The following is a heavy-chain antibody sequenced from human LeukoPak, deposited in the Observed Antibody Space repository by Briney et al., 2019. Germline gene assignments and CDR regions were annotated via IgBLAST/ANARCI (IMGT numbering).Heavy chain of an antibody. J-gene: IGHJ4*02. CDR1: GFTFSSYG. V-gene: IGHV3-30*18. CDR3: AKKGFDY. Sequence: GGSLRLSCAASGFTFSSYGMHWVRQAPGKGLEWVAVISYDGSNKYYADSVKGRFTISRDNSKNTLYLQMNSLRAEDTAVYYCAKKGFDYWGQGTLVTVSS. CDR2: ISYDGSNK.